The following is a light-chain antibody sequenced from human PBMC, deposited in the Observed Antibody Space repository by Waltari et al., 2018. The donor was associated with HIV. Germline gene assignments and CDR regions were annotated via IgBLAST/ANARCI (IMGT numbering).Light chain of an antibody. CDR3: QVWDRGSDHWV. V-gene: IGLV3-21*04. J-gene: IGLJ3*02. CDR2: DGK. CDR1: NIGGKS. Sequence: SYVLTQPPSVSVAPGETARITCGGDNIGGKSVHWYQQKPGQAPVLLIFDGKDRPPGIPGRFSGSNSGNTATLTISRVEAGDEADYYCQVWDRGSDHWVFGGGTKLPVL.